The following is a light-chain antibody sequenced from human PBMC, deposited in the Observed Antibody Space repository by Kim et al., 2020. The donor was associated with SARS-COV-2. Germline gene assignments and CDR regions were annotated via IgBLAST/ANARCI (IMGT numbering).Light chain of an antibody. J-gene: IGLJ2*01. CDR3: SSYTSSSAVV. CDR2: AVS. Sequence: QSALTQPASVSGSPGQSITISCTGTSSDVGGYEFVSWYQQHPGKAPKLMIYAVSNRPSGVSNRFSGSKSGNTASLTVSGLQAEDEADYYCSSYTSSSAVVFGGGTKLTVL. V-gene: IGLV2-14*03. CDR1: SSDVGGYEF.